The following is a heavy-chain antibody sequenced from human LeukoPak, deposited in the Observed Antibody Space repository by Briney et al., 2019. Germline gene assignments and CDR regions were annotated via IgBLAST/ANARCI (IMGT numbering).Heavy chain of an antibody. J-gene: IGHJ4*02. V-gene: IGHV4-39*01. CDR3: ARHVRGWLQLKHFDY. Sequence: PSETLSLTCTVSGGSISSSSYYWGWIRQPPGKGLEWIGSILYSGSTYYNPSLRSRVTISVDTSKNQFSLKLSSVTAADTAVYYCARHVRGWLQLKHFDYWGQGTLVTVSS. CDR2: ILYSGST. CDR1: GGSISSSSYY. D-gene: IGHD5-24*01.